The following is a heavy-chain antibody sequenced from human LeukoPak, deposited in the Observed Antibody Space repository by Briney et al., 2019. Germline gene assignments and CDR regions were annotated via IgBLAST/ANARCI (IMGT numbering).Heavy chain of an antibody. D-gene: IGHD3-10*02. J-gene: IGHJ3*02. CDR3: ARVFGEPI. CDR1: GFHFRTYA. CDR2: ISYDANTE. Sequence: GGSLRLSCAASGFHFRTYAMHWVRQAPGKGLEWISIISYDANTEYYADSVKGRFSVSRDNSKNTLYLQMNSLRAEDTAVYYCARVFGEPIWGQGTMVTVSS. V-gene: IGHV3-30*07.